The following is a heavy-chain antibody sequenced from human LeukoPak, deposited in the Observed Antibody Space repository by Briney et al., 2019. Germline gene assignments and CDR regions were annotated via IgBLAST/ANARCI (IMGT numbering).Heavy chain of an antibody. Sequence: SETLSLTCTVSGGSISSSSYYWGWIRQPPGKGLEWIGSIYYSGSTYYNPSLKSRVTISLDTSKNQFSLMLNSVTLADTAMYFCARDGGRRGWFDPWGQGTPVTVSS. CDR1: GGSISSSSYY. V-gene: IGHV4-39*07. J-gene: IGHJ5*02. CDR3: ARDGGRRGWFDP. CDR2: IYYSGST.